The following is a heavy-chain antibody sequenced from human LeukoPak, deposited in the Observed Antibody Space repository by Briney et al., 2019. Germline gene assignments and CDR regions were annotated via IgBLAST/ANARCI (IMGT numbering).Heavy chain of an antibody. D-gene: IGHD3-10*01. V-gene: IGHV4-34*01. J-gene: IGHJ4*02. CDR3: ARGPYYYGSGSYLNY. Sequence: PSETLSLTCAASGFTFSGYYWSWVRQPPGKGLEWVGEINHSGSTNYNPSLKSRVTISVDTSKNQLSLKLSSVTAADTAVYYCARGPYYYGSGSYLNYWGQGTLVTVSS. CDR1: GFTFSGYY. CDR2: INHSGST.